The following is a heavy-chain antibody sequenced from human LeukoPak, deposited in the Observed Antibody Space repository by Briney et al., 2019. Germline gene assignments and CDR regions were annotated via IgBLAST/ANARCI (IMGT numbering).Heavy chain of an antibody. Sequence: GASVKVSCKASGYTFTGYYMHWVRQAPGQGLEWMGWINPNSGGTNYAQKFQGRVTITADKSTSTAYMELSSLRSEDTAVYYCARGGEGYYYYYMDVWGKGTTVTVSS. CDR1: GYTFTGYY. V-gene: IGHV1-2*02. D-gene: IGHD3-10*01. J-gene: IGHJ6*03. CDR2: INPNSGGT. CDR3: ARGGEGYYYYYMDV.